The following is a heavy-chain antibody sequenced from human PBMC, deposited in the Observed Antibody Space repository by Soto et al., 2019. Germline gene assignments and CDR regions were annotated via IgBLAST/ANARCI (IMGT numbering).Heavy chain of an antibody. Sequence: PGGSLRLSCAASGFTFSSYGMHWFRQAPGKGLEWVAVISYDGSNKYYADSVKGRFTISRDNSKNTLYLQMNSLRAEDTAVYYCANTHHYYDSSGYPRYWGQGTLVTVSS. CDR3: ANTHHYYDSSGYPRY. CDR1: GFTFSSYG. CDR2: ISYDGSNK. V-gene: IGHV3-30*18. J-gene: IGHJ4*02. D-gene: IGHD3-22*01.